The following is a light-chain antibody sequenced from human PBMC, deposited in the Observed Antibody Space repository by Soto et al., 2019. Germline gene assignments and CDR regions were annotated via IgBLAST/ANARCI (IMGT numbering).Light chain of an antibody. J-gene: IGLJ1*01. CDR2: EVS. CDR3: SSYPSSTFYV. V-gene: IGLV2-14*01. CDR1: SSDVGGYNY. Sequence: QSALTQPASVSGSPGQSITISCTGTSSDVGGYNYASWYQQHPGKAPKLMIYEVSNRPSGVSNRSSGSKSGNTASLTISGLQAEDEADYYCSSYPSSTFYVFGNGTKLTV.